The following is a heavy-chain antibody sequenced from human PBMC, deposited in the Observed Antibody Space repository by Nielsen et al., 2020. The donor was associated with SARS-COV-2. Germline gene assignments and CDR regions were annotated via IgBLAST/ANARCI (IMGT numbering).Heavy chain of an antibody. Sequence: SETLSLTCAVSGGSISSSNWWSWVRQPPGQGLEWIGEIYHSGSTNYNPSLKSRVTISVDKSKNQFSLKLSSVTAADTAVYYCARTGLQSSPVLNYYYYMDVWGKGTTVTVSS. D-gene: IGHD4-11*01. J-gene: IGHJ6*03. V-gene: IGHV4-4*02. CDR3: ARTGLQSSPVLNYYYYMDV. CDR2: IYHSGST. CDR1: GGSISSSNW.